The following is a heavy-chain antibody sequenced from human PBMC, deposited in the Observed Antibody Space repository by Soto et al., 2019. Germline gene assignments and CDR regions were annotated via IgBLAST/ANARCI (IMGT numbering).Heavy chain of an antibody. D-gene: IGHD3-22*01. J-gene: IGHJ4*02. Sequence: SVKVSCKASGGTFSSYAISWVRQAPGQGLEWMGGIIPIFGTANYAQKFQGRVTITADESTSTAYMELSSLRSEDTAVYYCASEYYYDSSGYYYYFDYWGQGTLVTVSS. CDR1: GGTFSSYA. CDR2: IIPIFGTA. V-gene: IGHV1-69*13. CDR3: ASEYYYDSSGYYYYFDY.